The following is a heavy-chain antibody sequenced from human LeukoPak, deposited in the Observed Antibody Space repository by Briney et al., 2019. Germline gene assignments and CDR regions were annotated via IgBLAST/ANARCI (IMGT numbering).Heavy chain of an antibody. Sequence: PSETLSLTCAVSGGSISSSNWWSWVRQPPGKGLEWIGEIYHSGSTNYNPSLKSRVTISVDKSKNQFSLKLSSVTAADTAVYYCARIGVYDILTGYPNDYWGQGTLVTVSS. CDR1: GGSISSSNW. V-gene: IGHV4-4*02. CDR2: IYHSGST. CDR3: ARIGVYDILTGYPNDY. J-gene: IGHJ4*02. D-gene: IGHD3-9*01.